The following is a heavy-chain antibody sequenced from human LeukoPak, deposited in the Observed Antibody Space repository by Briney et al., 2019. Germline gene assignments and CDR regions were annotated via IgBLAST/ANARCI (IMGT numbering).Heavy chain of an antibody. V-gene: IGHV1-3*03. CDR3: ARGFDFWDYFDY. CDR2: INAGNGNT. CDR1: GYTFTSYG. D-gene: IGHD3-9*01. J-gene: IGHJ4*02. Sequence: ASVKVPCKASGYTFTSYGISWVRQAPGQRLEWMGWINAGNGNTKYSQEFQGRVTITRDTSASTAYMELSSLRSEDMAVYYCARGFDFWDYFDYWGQGTLVTVSS.